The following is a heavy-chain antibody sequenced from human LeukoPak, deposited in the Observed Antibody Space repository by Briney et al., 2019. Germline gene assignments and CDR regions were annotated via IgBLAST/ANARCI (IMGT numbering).Heavy chain of an antibody. CDR3: ARHIADHPYYYYYMDV. D-gene: IGHD6-13*01. Sequence: SETLSLTCSVSGDSISRDGYYWGWIRQPPGKGLEWIGSIYYSGSTYYNPSLKSRVTISVDTSKNQFSLKLSSVTAADTAVYYCARHIADHPYYYYYMDVWGKGTTVTVSS. V-gene: IGHV4-39*01. J-gene: IGHJ6*03. CDR1: GDSISRDGYY. CDR2: IYYSGST.